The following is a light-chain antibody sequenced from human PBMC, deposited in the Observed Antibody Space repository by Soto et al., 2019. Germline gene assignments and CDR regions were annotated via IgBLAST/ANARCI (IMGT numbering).Light chain of an antibody. CDR2: GAS. J-gene: IGKJ1*01. CDR1: QTISTNY. CDR3: QQYGLSPWT. V-gene: IGKV3-20*01. Sequence: EIVLTQSPGTLSLSPGERATLSCRASQTISTNYLAWYQQRPGQAPRLLIYGASNRASGVPDNFSGSGSGTDFTLTISRLEPEDFAVYYCQQYGLSPWTFGQGTKVDIK.